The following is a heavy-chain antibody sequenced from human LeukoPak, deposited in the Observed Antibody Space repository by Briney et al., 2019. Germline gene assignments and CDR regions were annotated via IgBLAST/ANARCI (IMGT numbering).Heavy chain of an antibody. V-gene: IGHV3-23*01. CDR2: ISGSGTST. CDR3: ALDCSSTRCYAS. Sequence: GGSLRLSCAASGFTFDDYAMHWVRQAPGKGLEWVSGISGSGTSTYYGDSVKGRFTISRDKSKNTLYLHVNSLRAEDTAVYYCALDCSSTRCYASWGQGTLVTVSS. CDR1: GFTFDDYA. D-gene: IGHD2-2*01. J-gene: IGHJ5*02.